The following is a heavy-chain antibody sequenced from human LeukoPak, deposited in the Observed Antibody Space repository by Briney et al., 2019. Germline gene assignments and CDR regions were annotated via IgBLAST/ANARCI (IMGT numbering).Heavy chain of an antibody. CDR3: ARTYSNYVDY. CDR1: SVSISSYY. J-gene: IGHJ4*02. Sequence: SETLSLTCTVSSVSISSYYWNWIRQPAGKGLEWIGRVYTSRSTDYNPSLKSRVTMSVDTSKNQFSLKLSSVTAADTAVYYCARTYSNYVDYWGQGTLVTVSS. V-gene: IGHV4-4*07. CDR2: VYTSRST. D-gene: IGHD4-11*01.